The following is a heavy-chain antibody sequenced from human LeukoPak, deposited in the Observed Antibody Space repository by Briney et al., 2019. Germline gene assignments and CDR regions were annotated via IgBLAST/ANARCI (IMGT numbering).Heavy chain of an antibody. V-gene: IGHV4-39*01. Sequence: SETLSLTCTVSGGSISSSSYYWGWIRQPPGKGLEWICSIYYSGSTYYNPSLKSRVAISVDTSKNQFSLKLSSLTAADTAVYYCARHWVTSSSTNWFDPWGQGALVTVSS. J-gene: IGHJ5*02. D-gene: IGHD6-6*01. CDR1: GGSISSSSYY. CDR3: ARHWVTSSSTNWFDP. CDR2: IYYSGST.